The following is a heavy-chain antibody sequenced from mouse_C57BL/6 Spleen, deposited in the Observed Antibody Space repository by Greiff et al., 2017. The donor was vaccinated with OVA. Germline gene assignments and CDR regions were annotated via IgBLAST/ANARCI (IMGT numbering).Heavy chain of an antibody. J-gene: IGHJ4*01. CDR1: GFTFSDYY. V-gene: IGHV5-16*01. Sequence: EVKLVESEGGLVQPGSSMTLSCTASGFTFSDYYMAWVRQVPEKGLEWVANINYDGSSTYYLDSLKSRFIISRDNAKNILYLQMSSLKSEDTATYYCARADGYYVAMDYWGQGTSVTVSS. CDR2: INYDGSST. D-gene: IGHD2-3*01. CDR3: ARADGYYVAMDY.